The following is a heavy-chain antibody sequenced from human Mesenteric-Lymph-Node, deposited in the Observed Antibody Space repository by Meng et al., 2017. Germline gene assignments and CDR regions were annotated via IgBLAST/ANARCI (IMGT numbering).Heavy chain of an antibody. J-gene: IGHJ3*02. D-gene: IGHD1-26*01. CDR2: IESNGGT. V-gene: IGHV3-30*04. CDR1: GFTFSSYA. Sequence: GESLKISCAASGFTFSSYAMSWVRQAPGKGLEWVAVIESNGGTYYADSVKGRFTVSRDNSENTLYLQMDSLRLEDTAVYYCAREWESFDIWGQGTMVTVSS. CDR3: AREWESFDI.